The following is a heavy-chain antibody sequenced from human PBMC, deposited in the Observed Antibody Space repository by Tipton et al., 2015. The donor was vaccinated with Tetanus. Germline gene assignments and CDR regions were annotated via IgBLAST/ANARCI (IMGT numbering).Heavy chain of an antibody. V-gene: IGHV4-39*01. D-gene: IGHD2-2*01. CDR2: LDYSGNT. J-gene: IGHJ4*02. CDR3: AKSDRVTRTSWYFHD. Sequence: TLSLTCTVSGGSISSSYYYWGWIRQPPGKGLEWIGSLDYSGNTYYNSSLMSRDTISVDTSKNQFSLRLNSVTAVDTAVYYCAKSDRVTRTSWYFHDWGQGTLVTVSS. CDR1: GGSISSSYYY.